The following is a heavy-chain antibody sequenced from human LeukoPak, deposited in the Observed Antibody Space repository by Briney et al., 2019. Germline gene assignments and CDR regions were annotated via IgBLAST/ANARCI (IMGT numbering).Heavy chain of an antibody. D-gene: IGHD2-21*02. CDR3: AGAVVTGNYYMDV. V-gene: IGHV3-7*01. Sequence: GGSLRLSCAASGFTFSTYWMNWFRQTPGKGLEWVAKIKADGGEKDHVASVKGRFTISRDNAKNSLYLQMNSLRAEDTAVYYCAGAVVTGNYYMDVWGKGTSVSVSS. CDR2: IKADGGEK. CDR1: GFTFSTYW. J-gene: IGHJ6*03.